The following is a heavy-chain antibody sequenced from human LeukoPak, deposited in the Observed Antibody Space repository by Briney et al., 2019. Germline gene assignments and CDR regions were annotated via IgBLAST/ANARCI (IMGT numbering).Heavy chain of an antibody. CDR1: GFTSSSYA. Sequence: GGSLRLSCAASGFTSSSYAMSWVRQAPGKGLEWVSVISGSGGRTYYADSVKGRFTISRDNSKNTLYVQMNSLRAEDTAVYYCAKDLLAATIDYYFDYWAREPWSPSPQ. CDR2: ISGSGGRT. CDR3: AKDLLAATIDYYFDY. D-gene: IGHD5-12*01. V-gene: IGHV3-23*01. J-gene: IGHJ4*02.